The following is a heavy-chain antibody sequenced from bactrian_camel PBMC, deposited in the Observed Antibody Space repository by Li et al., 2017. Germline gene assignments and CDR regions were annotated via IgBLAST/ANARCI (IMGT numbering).Heavy chain of an antibody. D-gene: IGHD2*01. CDR1: GVTSSTFR. CDR2: VSSQGLT. CDR3: AARKVARGSHFSLGRAPALRRDEYNF. Sequence: DVQLVESGGGSVQAGGTLRLSCVTSGVTSSTFRTSCMGWFRQSPGKECEGVAAVSSQGLTTFADSVKGRFTISQDNSKNTLFLQMNVLRPEDTAMYYCAARKVARGSHFSLGRAPALRRDEYNFWGQGTQVTVS. J-gene: IGHJ4*01. V-gene: IGHV3S67*01.